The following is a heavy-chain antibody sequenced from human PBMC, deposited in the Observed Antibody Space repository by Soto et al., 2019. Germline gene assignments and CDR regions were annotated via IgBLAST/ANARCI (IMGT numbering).Heavy chain of an antibody. CDR1: GFSFSTSGMA. CDR2: IFWDGNK. V-gene: IGHV2-5*02. D-gene: IGHD2-15*01. CDR3: SFPRNLVPTGGACDI. Sequence: QITLKESGPTLVKPTQTLTLTCTLSGFSFSTSGMAVGWIRQPPGKAPECLALIFWDGNKRYSPSLKTRLPLTMYPSENQMVLTMTNMDPVDSGTYCCSFPRNLVPTGGACDILGLWTAVTVSS. J-gene: IGHJ3*02.